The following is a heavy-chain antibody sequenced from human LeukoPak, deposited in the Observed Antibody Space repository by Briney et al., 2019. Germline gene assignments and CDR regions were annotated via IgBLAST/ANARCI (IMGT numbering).Heavy chain of an antibody. Sequence: ASVKVSCKASGYTFTGYYMHWVRQAPGQGLEWMGWINPNSGGTNYAQKFQGRVTMTRDTSISTAYMELSRLRSDDTAVYYCARTKEMKLEYPRNPFDPWGQGTLVTVSS. D-gene: IGHD1-1*01. CDR2: INPNSGGT. V-gene: IGHV1-2*02. CDR3: ARTKEMKLEYPRNPFDP. J-gene: IGHJ5*02. CDR1: GYTFTGYY.